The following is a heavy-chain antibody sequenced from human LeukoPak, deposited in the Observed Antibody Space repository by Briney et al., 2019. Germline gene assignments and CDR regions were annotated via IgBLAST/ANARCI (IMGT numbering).Heavy chain of an antibody. Sequence: SGGSLRLSCAASGFTFRSYAMSWVRQAPGEGLEWVSAISGSGGSTDYADAVKGRFTISRDNSKNTLYMQMNSLRAEDTAVYYCASYDSSGYYHYFDYWGQGTLVTVSS. J-gene: IGHJ4*02. V-gene: IGHV3-23*01. CDR2: ISGSGGST. CDR3: ASYDSSGYYHYFDY. CDR1: GFTFRSYA. D-gene: IGHD3-22*01.